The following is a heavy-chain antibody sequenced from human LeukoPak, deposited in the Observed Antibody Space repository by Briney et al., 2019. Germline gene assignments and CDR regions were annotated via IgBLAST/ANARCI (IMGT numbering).Heavy chain of an antibody. CDR2: IYYSGYT. D-gene: IGHD4-17*01. CDR3: ARGGTTVTTSALRGRHYYGMDV. V-gene: IGHV4-59*01. CDR1: GGSISSSH. J-gene: IGHJ6*02. Sequence: SETLSLTCTVSGGSISSSHWSWIRQLPGKGLEWIGYIYYSGYTNYNPSLKSRVTISVDTSKNQFSLKLSSVTAADTAVYYCARGGTTVTTSALRGRHYYGMDVWGQGTTVAVSS.